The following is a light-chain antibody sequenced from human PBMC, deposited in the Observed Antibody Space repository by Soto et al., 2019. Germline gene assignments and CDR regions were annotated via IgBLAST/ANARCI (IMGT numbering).Light chain of an antibody. CDR1: ESVFGY. V-gene: IGKV3-11*01. Sequence: EVVLTQSPATLSLSPGERATLSCRASESVFGYLAWYQHKPGQAPRLLIYLTSNRAAGIPARFSGSGSETDFTLTISDVEPEDFAVYYCHQRQSWPRTFGQGTKVDIK. CDR2: LTS. CDR3: HQRQSWPRT. J-gene: IGKJ1*01.